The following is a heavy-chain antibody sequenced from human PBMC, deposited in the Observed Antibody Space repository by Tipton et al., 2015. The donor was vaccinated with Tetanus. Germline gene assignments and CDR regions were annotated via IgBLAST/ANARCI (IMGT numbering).Heavy chain of an antibody. J-gene: IGHJ4*02. CDR3: ARMGFTYGQVVY. V-gene: IGHV4-30-4*01. Sequence: GLVKPSQTLSLTCTVSGGSINTGDYYWSWIRQSPGKGLEWIGHVYYSGRTYYTPPLKSRVTISADMSKNQFSLKLTSVTAADTATYYCARMGFTYGQVVYWGQGTLVTVAS. CDR1: GGSINTGDYY. D-gene: IGHD5-18*01. CDR2: VYYSGRT.